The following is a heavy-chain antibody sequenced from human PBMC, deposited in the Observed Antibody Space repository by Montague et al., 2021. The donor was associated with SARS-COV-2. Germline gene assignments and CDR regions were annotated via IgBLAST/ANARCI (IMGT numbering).Heavy chain of an antibody. D-gene: IGHD3-22*01. J-gene: IGHJ4*02. CDR1: GFTFSSYA. V-gene: IGHV3-23*01. CDR3: ARGYDSSGYQY. Sequence: SLRLSCAASGFTFSSYAMIWVRQAPGKGLEWVSTISSTGGSTYYADSVKGRSIISRDNSRNTVYMQMNNLRAEDTAVYYCARGYDSSGYQYWGQGTLVTVSS. CDR2: ISSTGGST.